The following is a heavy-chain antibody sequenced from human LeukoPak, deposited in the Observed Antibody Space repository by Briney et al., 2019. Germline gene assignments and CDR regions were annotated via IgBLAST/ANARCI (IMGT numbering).Heavy chain of an antibody. CDR1: GGSISIYY. V-gene: IGHV4-59*01. CDR2: VSDGGRT. D-gene: IGHD1-14*01. Sequence: SETLSLTCTVSGGSISIYYWSWIRQPPGKGLEWIGHVSDGGRTNYSPSLRSRVSISVDTSKNQFSLKLNSVTAADTAVYFCARASTTFDDWGQGTLVTVSS. CDR3: ARASTTFDD. J-gene: IGHJ4*02.